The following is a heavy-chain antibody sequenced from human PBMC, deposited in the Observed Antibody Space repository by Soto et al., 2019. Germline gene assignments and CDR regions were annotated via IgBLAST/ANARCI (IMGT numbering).Heavy chain of an antibody. CDR3: AHRNYAMAFDI. Sequence: SGPTLVNPTQPLTLTCTFSGISLTTSAVGVAWIRQPPGKALEWLAVIYWDDDKRYSPSLKSRLTITKDTSKNQVVLTMTNMDPVDTATYYCAHRNYAMAFDIWGQGTMVTVSS. J-gene: IGHJ3*02. V-gene: IGHV2-5*02. CDR2: IYWDDDK. CDR1: GISLTTSAVG. D-gene: IGHD2-2*01.